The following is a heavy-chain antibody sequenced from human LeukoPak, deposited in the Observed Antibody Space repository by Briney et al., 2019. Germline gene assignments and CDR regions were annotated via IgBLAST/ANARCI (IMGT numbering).Heavy chain of an antibody. J-gene: IGHJ5*02. Sequence: ASVKASCKASGYTFTSYDINWVRQATGQGLEWMGWMNPNSGNTGYAQKFQGRVTMTRNTSISTAYMELSSLRSEDTAVYYCARIPYSSSWYDWFDPWGQGTLVTVSS. CDR1: GYTFTSYD. CDR2: MNPNSGNT. CDR3: ARIPYSSSWYDWFDP. V-gene: IGHV1-8*01. D-gene: IGHD6-13*01.